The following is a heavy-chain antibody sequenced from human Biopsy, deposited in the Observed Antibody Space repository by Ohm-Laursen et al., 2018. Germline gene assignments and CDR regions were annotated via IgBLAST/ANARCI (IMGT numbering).Heavy chain of an antibody. CDR2: NIPILGTG. D-gene: IGHD3-9*01. V-gene: IGHV1-69*06. Sequence: LVKVSCKASSYTFADYNIHWMRQAPGQGLEWLGGNIPILGTGNYAQKFQDRVTVAADTSTSTATMELRSLRSDDTAVYYCATKLTGYFHHWGQGTLVIVSS. CDR1: SYTFADYN. J-gene: IGHJ1*01. CDR3: ATKLTGYFHH.